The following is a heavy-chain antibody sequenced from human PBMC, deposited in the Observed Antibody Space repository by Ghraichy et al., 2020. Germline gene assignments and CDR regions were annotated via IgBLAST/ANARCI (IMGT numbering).Heavy chain of an antibody. CDR2: ISGDGSST. CDR1: GFTFTTYW. CDR3: ARGGLHSSFDY. V-gene: IGHV3-74*01. Sequence: GGSLRLSCAASGFTFTTYWMHWVRQAPGKGLVWVSRISGDGSSTAYADSVKGRFTISRDNAKNTLYLQMTSLRADDTAVYYCARGGLHSSFDYWGQGALVTDCS. J-gene: IGHJ4*02. D-gene: IGHD4-11*01.